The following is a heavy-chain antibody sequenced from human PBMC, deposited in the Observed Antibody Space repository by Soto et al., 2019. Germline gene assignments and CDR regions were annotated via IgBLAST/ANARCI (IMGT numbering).Heavy chain of an antibody. CDR1: GGSFSGYY. V-gene: IGHV4-34*01. CDR3: ARGQEYYDFWSGYHSQYNWFDP. D-gene: IGHD3-3*01. Sequence: QVQLQQWGAGLLKPSETLSLTCAVYGGSFSGYYWSWIRQPPGKGLEWIGEIDHSGSTNYNPSLKSRVTISVDTSKNQFSLQLSSVTAADTAVYYCARGQEYYDFWSGYHSQYNWFDPWGQGTLVTVSS. J-gene: IGHJ5*02. CDR2: IDHSGST.